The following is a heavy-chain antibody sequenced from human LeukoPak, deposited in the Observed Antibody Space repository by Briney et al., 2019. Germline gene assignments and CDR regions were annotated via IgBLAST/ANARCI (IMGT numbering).Heavy chain of an antibody. Sequence: PGGSLRLSCAASGFTFSSYAMSWVRQAPGKGLEWVGRIKSKTAGGTIDYAAPVKGRFTISRDDSQNTLYLQMNSLKTEDTAVYYCIKAAAGLFDYWGQGTLVTVSS. V-gene: IGHV3-15*01. J-gene: IGHJ4*02. CDR1: GFTFSSYA. D-gene: IGHD6-13*01. CDR2: IKSKTAGGTI. CDR3: IKAAAGLFDY.